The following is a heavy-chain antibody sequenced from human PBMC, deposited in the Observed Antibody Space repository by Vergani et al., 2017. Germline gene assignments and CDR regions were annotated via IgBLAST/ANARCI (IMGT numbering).Heavy chain of an antibody. J-gene: IGHJ6*03. Sequence: EVQLLESGGGLVQPGGSLRLSCAASGFTFSSYAMSWVRQAPGKGLEWVSAISGSGGSTYYEDSVKGRFTISRDNSKNTLYLQMNSLTAEDTAVYYCAKAGRVVPAASTGIRAYYYYYMDVWGKGTTVTVSS. V-gene: IGHV3-23*01. CDR2: ISGSGGST. CDR3: AKAGRVVPAASTGIRAYYYYYMDV. CDR1: GFTFSSYA. D-gene: IGHD2-2*01.